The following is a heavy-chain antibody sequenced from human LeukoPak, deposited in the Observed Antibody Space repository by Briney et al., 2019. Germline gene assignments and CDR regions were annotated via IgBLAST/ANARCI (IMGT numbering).Heavy chain of an antibody. CDR3: ARRVRYSSGWYAAFDI. Sequence: GESLKISCKGSGXSFTSYWIGWVRQMPGKGLEWMGIIYPGDSDTRYSPSFQGQVTISADKSISTAYLQWSSLKASDTAMYYCARRVRYSSGWYAAFDIWGQGTMVTVSS. J-gene: IGHJ3*02. CDR1: GXSFTSYW. CDR2: IYPGDSDT. V-gene: IGHV5-51*01. D-gene: IGHD6-19*01.